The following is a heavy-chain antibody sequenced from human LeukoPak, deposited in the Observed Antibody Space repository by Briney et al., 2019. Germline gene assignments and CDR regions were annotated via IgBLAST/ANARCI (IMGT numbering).Heavy chain of an antibody. Sequence: ASVKVSCKASGYTFTGYYIHWVRQAPGRGLECLGWINPNSGGTNYAQKFQGRVTITRDMSTTTAHMELSSLRSEDTAVYYCAAGSGWYSPDYWGQGTLVTVSS. V-gene: IGHV1-2*02. J-gene: IGHJ4*02. CDR3: AAGSGWYSPDY. CDR1: GYTFTGYY. CDR2: INPNSGGT. D-gene: IGHD6-19*01.